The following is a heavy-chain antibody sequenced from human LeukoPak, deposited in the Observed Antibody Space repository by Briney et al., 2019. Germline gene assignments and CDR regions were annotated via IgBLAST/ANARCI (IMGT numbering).Heavy chain of an antibody. Sequence: PSETLSLTCSVSGGSISSSSYYWGWIRQPPGKGLEWIGSIYYSGSTYYNTSLKSRVTISVDTSKNQFSLKLSSVTAADTAVYYCARLNVIVASAEDWGQGTLVTVSS. CDR3: ARLNVIVASAED. J-gene: IGHJ4*02. CDR1: GGSISSSSYY. V-gene: IGHV4-39*01. D-gene: IGHD3-22*01. CDR2: IYYSGST.